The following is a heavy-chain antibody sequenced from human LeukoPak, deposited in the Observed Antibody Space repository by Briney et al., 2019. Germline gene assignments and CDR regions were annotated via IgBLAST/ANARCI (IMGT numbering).Heavy chain of an antibody. Sequence: SVKVSCKASGYTFTGYYMHWVRQAPGQGLEWMGWINPNSGGTNYAQKFQGRVTMTRDTSISTAYMELSRLRSDDTAVYYCARDLMAMTTVRHTDYYYYGMDVWGQGTTVTVSS. CDR3: ARDLMAMTTVRHTDYYYYGMDV. J-gene: IGHJ6*02. D-gene: IGHD4-17*01. CDR2: INPNSGGT. V-gene: IGHV1-2*02. CDR1: GYTFTGYY.